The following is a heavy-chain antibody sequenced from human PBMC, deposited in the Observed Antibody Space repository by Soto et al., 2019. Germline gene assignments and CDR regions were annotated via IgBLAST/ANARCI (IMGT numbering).Heavy chain of an antibody. Sequence: GGSLRLSCAASGFTFSSYAMSWVRQAPGKGLEWVSAISGSGGSTYYADSVKGRFTISRDNSKNTLYLQMNSLRAEDTAVYYCATKDGSSGWYLAFIYFDYWGQGTLVTVSS. D-gene: IGHD6-19*01. CDR2: ISGSGGST. J-gene: IGHJ4*02. CDR3: ATKDGSSGWYLAFIYFDY. V-gene: IGHV3-23*01. CDR1: GFTFSSYA.